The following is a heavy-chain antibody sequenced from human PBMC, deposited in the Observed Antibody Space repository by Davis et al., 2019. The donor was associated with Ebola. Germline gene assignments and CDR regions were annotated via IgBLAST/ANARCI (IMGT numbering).Heavy chain of an antibody. D-gene: IGHD6-13*01. Sequence: ASVKVSCKASGYTFTASYIHWVRQAPGQGLEWMGRINPNGGGTVYAQKFQGRVTMTRDTSISTAYMDLSRLISDDTAVYYCARDREAAAAGYYGMDVWGKGTTVTVSS. CDR1: GYTFTASY. CDR2: INPNGGGT. V-gene: IGHV1-2*06. CDR3: ARDREAAAAGYYGMDV. J-gene: IGHJ6*04.